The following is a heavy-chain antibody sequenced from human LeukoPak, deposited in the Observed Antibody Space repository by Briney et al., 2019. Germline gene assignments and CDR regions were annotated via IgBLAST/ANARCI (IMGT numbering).Heavy chain of an antibody. CDR1: GFTFIDYD. J-gene: IGHJ4*02. D-gene: IGHD6-19*01. Sequence: GGSLRLSCAASGFTFIDYDMHWVRQVIGKGLEWVSAIGIRGDTHYSGSVRGRFTISRENAESSLYLQMNSLRAEDTAVYYCARGGIQVSGIDEFDYWGQGTLVTVSS. CDR2: IGIRGDT. V-gene: IGHV3-13*01. CDR3: ARGGIQVSGIDEFDY.